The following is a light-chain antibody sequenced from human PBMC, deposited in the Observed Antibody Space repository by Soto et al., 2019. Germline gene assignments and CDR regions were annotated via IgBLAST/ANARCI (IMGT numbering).Light chain of an antibody. J-gene: IGLJ3*02. CDR3: AAWDDSIRVV. Sequence: QSVLTQPPSASGTPGQRVIMSCSGSSSNIGSKTVNWYHHVPGTTPKLLFYSDNQRPSVVPDRFSGSKSGTAASLAISGLQSEDEADYYCAAWDDSIRVVFGGGTKLTVL. CDR1: SSNIGSKT. CDR2: SDN. V-gene: IGLV1-44*01.